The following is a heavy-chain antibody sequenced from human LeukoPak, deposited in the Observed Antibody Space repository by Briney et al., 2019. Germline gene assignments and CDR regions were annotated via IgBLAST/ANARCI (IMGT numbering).Heavy chain of an antibody. CDR3: ARARSGYDFLDY. J-gene: IGHJ4*02. D-gene: IGHD5-12*01. Sequence: ALVKVSCKASGYTFTGYYMHWVRQAPGQGLEWMGWINPNSGGTNYAQKFQGRVTMTRDTSISTAYMELSRLRSDDTAVYYCARARSGYDFLDYWGQGTLVTVSS. CDR2: INPNSGGT. V-gene: IGHV1-2*02. CDR1: GYTFTGYY.